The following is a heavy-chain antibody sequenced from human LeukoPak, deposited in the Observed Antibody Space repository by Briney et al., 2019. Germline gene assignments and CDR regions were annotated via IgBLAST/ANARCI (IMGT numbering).Heavy chain of an antibody. D-gene: IGHD6-13*01. CDR3: TRDLRIDSGSWYDPYYYGMDV. Sequence: GGSLRLSCTPSGFTFGDYAMSWVRQAPGKGLEWVGFIRSKAYRRTTEYAASVKGRFTISRDDSKSIAYLQMNSLKTEDTAVYYCTRDLRIDSGSWYDPYYYGMDVWGQGTTVTVSS. J-gene: IGHJ6*02. CDR2: IRSKAYRRTT. V-gene: IGHV3-49*04. CDR1: GFTFGDYA.